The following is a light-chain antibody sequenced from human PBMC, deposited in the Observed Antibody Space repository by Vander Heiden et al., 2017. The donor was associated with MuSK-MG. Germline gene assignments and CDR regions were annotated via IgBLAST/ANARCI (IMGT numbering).Light chain of an antibody. CDR3: ATWDYTLHGPWAV. V-gene: IGLV1-44*01. CDR1: VGTDS. CDR2: DTN. J-gene: IGLJ3*02. Sequence: SVRAQTPSAAGTPGQTVTISCSGVGTDSINWYQQLPGSAPKLLIYDTNQRPSGVPGRFSGSKSGTSASLAISGLQSEDECDYYCATWDYTLHGPWAVFGGGTKLTVL.